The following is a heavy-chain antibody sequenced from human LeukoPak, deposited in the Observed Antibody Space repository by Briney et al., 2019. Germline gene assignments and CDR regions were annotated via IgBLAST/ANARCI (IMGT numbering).Heavy chain of an antibody. J-gene: IGHJ4*02. CDR1: GFTFSSYG. CDR2: IWYDGSNK. Sequence: GRSLRLSCAASGFTFSSYGMHWFRQAPGKGLEWVAVIWYDGSNKYYADSVKGRFTISRDNSKNTLYLQMNSLRAEDTAVYYCARDRGGSYLGSDYWGQGTLVTVSS. D-gene: IGHD1-26*01. V-gene: IGHV3-33*01. CDR3: ARDRGGSYLGSDY.